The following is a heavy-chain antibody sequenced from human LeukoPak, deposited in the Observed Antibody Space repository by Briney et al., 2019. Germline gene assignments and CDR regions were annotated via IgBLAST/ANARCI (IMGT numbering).Heavy chain of an antibody. CDR3: AKEPAAGTTFDY. V-gene: IGHV3-23*01. CDR2: ISTSGYST. Sequence: GGSLRLSCAASGFTFSDYYMSWIRQAPGKGLEWVSGISTSGYSTHYADSVKGRFTISRDNSKNTLYLQMNSLRAEDMAIYYCAKEPAAGTTFDYWGQGALVTVSS. J-gene: IGHJ4*02. CDR1: GFTFSDYY. D-gene: IGHD6-13*01.